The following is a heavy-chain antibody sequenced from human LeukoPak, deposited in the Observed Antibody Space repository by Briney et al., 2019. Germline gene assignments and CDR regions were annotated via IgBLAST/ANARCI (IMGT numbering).Heavy chain of an antibody. J-gene: IGHJ4*02. CDR1: GFTFSDYY. D-gene: IGHD3-22*01. CDR3: ARVSGTYNYYDSSGYYDIDY. Sequence: TGGSLRLSCAASGFTFSDYYMSWIRQAPGKGLEWVSYISSSGSTIYYADSVKGRFTISRDNAKNSLYPQMNSLRAEDTAVYYCARVSGTYNYYDSSGYYDIDYWGQGTLVTVSS. CDR2: ISSSGSTI. V-gene: IGHV3-11*04.